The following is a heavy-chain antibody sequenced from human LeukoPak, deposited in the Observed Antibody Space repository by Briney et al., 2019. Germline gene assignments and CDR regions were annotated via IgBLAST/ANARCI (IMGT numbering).Heavy chain of an antibody. CDR1: GFTFSSYS. Sequence: GGSLRLSCAASGFTFSSYSMSWVRQAPGKGLEWVSAISGSGGSTYYADSVKGRFTISRDNSKNTLYLQMNSLRAEDTAVYYCATGGSRYCSSTSCYGVAFDIWGQGTMVTVSS. J-gene: IGHJ3*02. V-gene: IGHV3-23*01. CDR2: ISGSGGST. D-gene: IGHD2-2*01. CDR3: ATGGSRYCSSTSCYGVAFDI.